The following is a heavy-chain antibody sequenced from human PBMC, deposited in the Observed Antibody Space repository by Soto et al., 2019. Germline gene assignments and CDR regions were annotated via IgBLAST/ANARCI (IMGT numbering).Heavy chain of an antibody. CDR2: IYYSGST. CDR3: ARDRQQLVRGYYYYGMDV. CDR1: GGSISSGGYY. D-gene: IGHD6-13*01. J-gene: IGHJ6*02. Sequence: QVQLQESGPGLVKPSQTLSLTCTVSGGSISSGGYYWSWIREHPGKGLEWIGYIYYSGSTYYNPSLKRRVTISVDTSKTQFSLKLSSVTAADTAVYYCARDRQQLVRGYYYYGMDVWGQGTTVTVSS. V-gene: IGHV4-31*03.